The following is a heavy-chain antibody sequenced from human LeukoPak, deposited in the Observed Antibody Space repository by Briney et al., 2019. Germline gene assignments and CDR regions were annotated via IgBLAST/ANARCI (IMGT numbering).Heavy chain of an antibody. V-gene: IGHV3-15*01. J-gene: IGHJ4*02. CDR1: GFTFRNAW. CDR3: TTDPQSDSLTAYVDY. D-gene: IGHD3-9*01. Sequence: PGGSLRLSCAASGFTFRNAWMSWVRQAPGKGLEWVGRIKSKTDGGTTDYAAPVKGRFTISRDDSKNTLYLQMNSLKTEDTAVYYCTTDPQSDSLTAYVDYWGQGILVTVSS. CDR2: IKSKTDGGTT.